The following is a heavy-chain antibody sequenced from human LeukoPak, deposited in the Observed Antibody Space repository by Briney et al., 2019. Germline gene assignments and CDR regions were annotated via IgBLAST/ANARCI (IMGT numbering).Heavy chain of an antibody. CDR3: ARVGSWEGEYYGMDV. D-gene: IGHD6-13*01. CDR2: IYSSGST. Sequence: PQTLSLTCTVSGGSPSSGGYYWSWIRQHPGKGLEWIGYIYSSGSTYYNPSLKSRVTISVDTSKNQFSLKLSSVTAADTAVYYCARVGSWEGEYYGMDVWGQGTTVTVSS. J-gene: IGHJ6*02. V-gene: IGHV4-31*03. CDR1: GGSPSSGGYY.